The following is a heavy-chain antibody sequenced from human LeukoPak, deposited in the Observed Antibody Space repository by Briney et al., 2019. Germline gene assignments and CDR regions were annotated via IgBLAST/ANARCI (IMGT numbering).Heavy chain of an antibody. CDR2: ISGSGRGGST. V-gene: IGHV3-23*01. CDR3: AKNDGGVATGQFDY. D-gene: IGHD5-12*01. Sequence: GGSLRLSCAASGFTFSSSAMSWVRQAPGKGLEWVSAISGSGRGGSTYYADSVKGRFTISRDNSKNTLYLQMNSLRTEDTAVYYCAKNDGGVATGQFDYWGQGTLVTVSS. J-gene: IGHJ4*02. CDR1: GFTFSSSA.